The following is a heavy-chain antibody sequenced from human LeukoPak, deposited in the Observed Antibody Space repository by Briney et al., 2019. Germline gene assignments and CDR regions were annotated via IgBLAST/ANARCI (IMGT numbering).Heavy chain of an antibody. CDR2: INHSGST. Sequence: PSETLSLTCAVYGGSFSGYYWSWIRQPPGKGLEWIGEINHSGSTNYNPSLKSRVTISVDTSKNQFSLKLSSVIAADTAVYYCARDVVTPSDYWGQGTLVTVSS. D-gene: IGHD4-23*01. CDR3: ARDVVTPSDY. J-gene: IGHJ4*02. V-gene: IGHV4-34*01. CDR1: GGSFSGYY.